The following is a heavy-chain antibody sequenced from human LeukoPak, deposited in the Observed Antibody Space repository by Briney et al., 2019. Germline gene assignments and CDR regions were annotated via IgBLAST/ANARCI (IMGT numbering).Heavy chain of an antibody. CDR2: IYYSGSA. D-gene: IGHD3-3*01. J-gene: IGHJ6*02. CDR3: ARGGTIFGVVIFSHYYYGMDV. CDR1: GGSISSGDYY. Sequence: SETLSLTCTVSGGSISSGDYYWSWIRQPPGKGLEWIGYIYYSGSAYYTPSLRGRVTISVDTSKNQFSLNLSSVTAADTAVYYCARGGTIFGVVIFSHYYYGMDVWGQGTTVTVSS. V-gene: IGHV4-30-4*01.